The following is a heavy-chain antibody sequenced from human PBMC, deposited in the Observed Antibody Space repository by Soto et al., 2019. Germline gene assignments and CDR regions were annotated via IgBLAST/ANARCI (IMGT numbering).Heavy chain of an antibody. CDR1: GFTFSSYS. CDR2: ISSSSSTI. CDR3: ARDIVVVPGYMDV. D-gene: IGHD2-2*01. V-gene: IGHV3-48*01. Sequence: PGGSLRLSCAASGFTFSSYSMNWVRQAPGKGLEWVSYISSSSSTIYYADSVKGRFTISRDNAKNSLYLQMNSLRAEDTAVYYCARDIVVVPGYMDVWGKGTTVTVSS. J-gene: IGHJ6*03.